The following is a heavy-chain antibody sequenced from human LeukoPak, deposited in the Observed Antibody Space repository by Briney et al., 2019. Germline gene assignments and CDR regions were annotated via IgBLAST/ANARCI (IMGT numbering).Heavy chain of an antibody. CDR3: ARDSCSGGSCYSAFDY. V-gene: IGHV3-33*01. CDR2: IWYDGSNK. Sequence: GGSLRLSCAASGFIFSSYGMHWVRQAPGKGLEWVAVIWYDGSNKYYADSVKGRFTISRDNSKNTLYLQMNSLRAEDTAVYYCARDSCSGGSCYSAFDYWGQGTLVTVSS. CDR1: GFIFSSYG. J-gene: IGHJ4*02. D-gene: IGHD2-15*01.